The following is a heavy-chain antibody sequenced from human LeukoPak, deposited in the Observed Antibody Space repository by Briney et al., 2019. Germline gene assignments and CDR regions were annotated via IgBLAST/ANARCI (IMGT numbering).Heavy chain of an antibody. CDR1: GFTFSSYS. D-gene: IGHD6-6*01. CDR3: ARRSSSGGAFDI. CDR2: ITTTFYT. V-gene: IGHV3-21*04. J-gene: IGHJ3*02. Sequence: GGSLRLSCAASGFTFSSYSFNWVRQVPGKGLEWVSSITTTFYTYYTDSVKGRFTISRDNAKNSLYLQMISLRAEDTAVYYCARRSSSGGAFDIWGQGTMVTVSS.